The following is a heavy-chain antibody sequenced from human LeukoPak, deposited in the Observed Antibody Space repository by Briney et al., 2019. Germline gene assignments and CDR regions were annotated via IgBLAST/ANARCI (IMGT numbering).Heavy chain of an antibody. Sequence: GGSLRLSCAASGFTFSSYDMHWVRQATGKGPEWVSAIGVAANTFYSGSVKGRFTISRENAKNSLYLLMSSLRAEDTAVYYCARQNTPHGNFDYWGQGTLVTVSS. CDR2: IGVAANT. CDR3: ARQNTPHGNFDY. J-gene: IGHJ4*02. D-gene: IGHD1-26*01. CDR1: GFTFSSYD. V-gene: IGHV3-13*01.